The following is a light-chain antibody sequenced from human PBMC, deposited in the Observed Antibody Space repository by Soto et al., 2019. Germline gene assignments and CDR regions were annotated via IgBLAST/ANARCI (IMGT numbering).Light chain of an antibody. CDR3: QQYNDFQYT. CDR1: QGISNY. CDR2: GAS. Sequence: DIQMTQSPSAMSASVGDRVTITCRASQGISNYLAWFQQKPGKVPKRLIYGASSLQSGVPSRFSGTGSGTEFTLTISSLQPVDSATYFCQQYNDFQYTFGPGTKLEI. J-gene: IGKJ2*01. V-gene: IGKV1-17*03.